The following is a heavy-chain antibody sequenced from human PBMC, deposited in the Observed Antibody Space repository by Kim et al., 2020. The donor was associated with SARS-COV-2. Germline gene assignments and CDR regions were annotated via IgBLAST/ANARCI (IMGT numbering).Heavy chain of an antibody. D-gene: IGHD6-19*01. CDR3: AREMYSSGWYNYYGMDV. Sequence: ASVKVSCKASGYTFTSYGISWVRQAPGQGLEWMGWISAYNGNTNYAQKLQGRVTMTTDTSTSTAYMELRSLRSDDTAVYYCAREMYSSGWYNYYGMDVWGQGTTVTVSS. CDR1: GYTFTSYG. V-gene: IGHV1-18*01. J-gene: IGHJ6*02. CDR2: ISAYNGNT.